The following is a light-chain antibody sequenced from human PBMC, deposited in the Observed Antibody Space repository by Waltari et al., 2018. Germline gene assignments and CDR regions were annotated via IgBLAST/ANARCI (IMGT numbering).Light chain of an antibody. V-gene: IGKV3-15*01. CDR1: QSVSIN. CDR2: GAS. Sequence: EIVMTQSPATLSVSQGERATLSCRASQSVSINLAWYQQKPGQAPRLLIYGASTRATGIPARFSGTGSGTEFSLTISSLQSEDVAVYYCQQYDNWPPYTFGQGTNLEIK. CDR3: QQYDNWPPYT. J-gene: IGKJ2*01.